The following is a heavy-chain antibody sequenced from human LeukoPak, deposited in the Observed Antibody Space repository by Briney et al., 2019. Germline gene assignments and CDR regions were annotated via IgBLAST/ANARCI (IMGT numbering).Heavy chain of an antibody. V-gene: IGHV3-7*01. J-gene: IGHJ6*02. CDR3: ATYINWVAGDV. CDR2: INHEGGGI. Sequence: GGSLRLSCAASGFTFSESWMTWVRQVPGQGLEWVAHINHEGGGIQYVGSVKGRFTISRDNAKGSVYLQMNCLRAEDTAIYHCATYINWVAGDVWGQGTTVIVSS. CDR1: GFTFSESW. D-gene: IGHD1-1*01.